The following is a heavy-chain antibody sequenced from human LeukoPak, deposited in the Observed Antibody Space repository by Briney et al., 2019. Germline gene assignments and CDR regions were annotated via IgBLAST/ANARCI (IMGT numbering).Heavy chain of an antibody. J-gene: IGHJ6*03. V-gene: IGHV4-59*12. CDR3: ASKYYYGSGVEDYYYYYMDV. Sequence: SETLSLTCTVSGGSITSYYWNWIRQSPGKGLEWIGYIYYSGTTNYNPSLESRVTISVDRSRTQLSLKLSSVTAADTAVYYCASKYYYGSGVEDYYYYYMDVWGKGTTVTASS. D-gene: IGHD3-10*01. CDR2: IYYSGTT. CDR1: GGSITSYY.